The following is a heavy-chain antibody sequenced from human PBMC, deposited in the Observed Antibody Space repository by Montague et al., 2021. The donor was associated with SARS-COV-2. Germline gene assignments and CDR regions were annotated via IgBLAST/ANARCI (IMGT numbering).Heavy chain of an antibody. D-gene: IGHD1-1*01. CDR2: FRYGGTS. Sequence: SETLSLTCTVPSGSISNDIYYWGWIRQPPGKGPEWIGGFRYGGTSYYNPSLKSRVTISIDTSKNQCSLKMTAVTAADTAVYFCARQDIQLRFDLWGRGTLVTVSS. V-gene: IGHV4-39*01. J-gene: IGHJ2*01. CDR1: SGSISNDIYY. CDR3: ARQDIQLRFDL.